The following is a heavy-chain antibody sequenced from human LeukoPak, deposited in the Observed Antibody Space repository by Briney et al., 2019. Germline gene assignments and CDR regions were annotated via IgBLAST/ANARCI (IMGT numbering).Heavy chain of an antibody. D-gene: IGHD3-10*01. CDR2: TYLDDDK. CDR3: PHRQTYSYGSGIEPRGGFDY. V-gene: IGHV2-5*02. J-gene: IGHJ4*02. Sequence: AGPTQVNPTQTLTLTYTFSGFSLSTSGVGVGWVRQPPGRALEWLALTYLDDDKRYSPSLESRLSITEDTSTNPLFLTMTNMDPVDTATYYCPHRQTYSYGSGIEPRGGFDYSGQGTLVTVSS. CDR1: GFSLSTSGVG.